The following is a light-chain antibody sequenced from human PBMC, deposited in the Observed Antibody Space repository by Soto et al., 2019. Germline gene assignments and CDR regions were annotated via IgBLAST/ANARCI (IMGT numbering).Light chain of an antibody. V-gene: IGLV2-14*03. Sequence: QSVLTQPASVSGSPGQSIAISCIGTSSDVSAYDYVSWYQQHPDRAPKLMVYEVHNRPSGVSNRFSGSKSFNTATLTISGLQPEDEADYYCASHTSSNTRVFGTGTKVTVL. CDR3: ASHTSSNTRV. J-gene: IGLJ1*01. CDR2: EVH. CDR1: SSDVSAYDY.